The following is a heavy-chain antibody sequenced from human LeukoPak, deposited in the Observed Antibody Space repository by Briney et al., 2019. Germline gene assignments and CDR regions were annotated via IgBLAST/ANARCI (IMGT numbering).Heavy chain of an antibody. J-gene: IGHJ4*02. V-gene: IGHV3-48*03. CDR1: GFTLSAYE. D-gene: IGHD2-21*02. CDR3: AREARTAVTAIRSLDY. CDR2: ISSPSI. Sequence: PGGSLRLSCAASGFTLSAYEMNWVRQAPGKGLEWVSYISSPSIHYADSVKGRFTISRDNAKNSLYLQMNSLRAEDTAVYYCAREARTAVTAIRSLDYWGQGTLVTVSS.